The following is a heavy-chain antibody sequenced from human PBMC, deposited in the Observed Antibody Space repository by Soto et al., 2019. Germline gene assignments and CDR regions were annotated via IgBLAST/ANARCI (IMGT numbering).Heavy chain of an antibody. CDR3: ATDQPIAQSGSYDFDH. V-gene: IGHV3-72*01. CDR2: IRNKANSDTT. J-gene: IGHJ4*02. Sequence: GGSLRLSCEASGFTFSDHYMDWVRQAPGKGLEWVGLIRNKANSDTTNYAASVKGRFTISRDDSQNMLYLQMNSLKSEDTAVYYCATDQPIAQSGSYDFDHWGQGT. CDR1: GFTFSDHY. D-gene: IGHD1-26*01.